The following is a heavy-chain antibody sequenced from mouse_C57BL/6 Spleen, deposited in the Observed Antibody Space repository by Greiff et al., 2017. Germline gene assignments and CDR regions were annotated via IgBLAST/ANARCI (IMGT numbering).Heavy chain of an antibody. J-gene: IGHJ3*01. CDR2: IYPRDGST. Sequence: VQGVESDAELVIPGASVKISCKASGYTFTDHTIHWMKQRPEQGLEWIGYIYPRDGSTKYNEKFKGKATLTADKSSSTAYMQLNSLTSEDSAVYFCARGRYYGSSSFAYWGQGTMVTVSA. D-gene: IGHD1-1*01. V-gene: IGHV1-78*01. CDR3: ARGRYYGSSSFAY. CDR1: GYTFTDHT.